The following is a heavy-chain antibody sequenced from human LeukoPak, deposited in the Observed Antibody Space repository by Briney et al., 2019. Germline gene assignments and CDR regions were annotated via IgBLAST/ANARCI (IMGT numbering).Heavy chain of an antibody. CDR3: ARQNPYYYDSSGYSKLYYYYGMDV. Sequence: TVSGGSXSSGGYXWGRIRQQPGKGLEGIGYMXYSGSTYYKPRLKRRFTKSVERTKNQFTLKLRYVTAAGTAMYYCARQNPYYYDSSGYSKLYYYYGMDVWGQGTTVTVSS. CDR1: GGSXSSGGYX. D-gene: IGHD3-22*01. J-gene: IGHJ6*02. CDR2: MXYSGST. V-gene: IGHV4-31*02.